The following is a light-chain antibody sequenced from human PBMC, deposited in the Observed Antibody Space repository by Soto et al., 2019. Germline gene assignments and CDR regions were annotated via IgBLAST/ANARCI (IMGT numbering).Light chain of an antibody. J-gene: IGKJ2*01. CDR2: KAT. Sequence: DIEMTQSPSTLSASVGDRVTITCRASQSITTWLAWYQQKPGKAPKRLIYKATNVQTGVPSRFSGSGSGTEFSLTISSLQPEDFAIYYCQQYNDYQYTFGQGTKLEIK. CDR3: QQYNDYQYT. CDR1: QSITTW. V-gene: IGKV1-5*03.